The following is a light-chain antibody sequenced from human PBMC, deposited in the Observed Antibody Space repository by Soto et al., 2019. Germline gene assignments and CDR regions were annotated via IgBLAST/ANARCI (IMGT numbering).Light chain of an antibody. CDR3: QQYGTAPIT. J-gene: IGKJ5*01. CDR1: QSISTY. Sequence: EIVLTQSPATLSLSPGERATLSCRASQSISTYLAWYQQKPGQAPRLLIYDASYRATGIPDRFSGSGSGTDFTLTIGRLEPEDFAVYYCQQYGTAPITFGQGTRLEIK. V-gene: IGKV3-20*01. CDR2: DAS.